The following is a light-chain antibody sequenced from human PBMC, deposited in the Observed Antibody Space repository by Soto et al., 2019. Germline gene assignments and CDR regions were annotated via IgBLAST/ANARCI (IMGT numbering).Light chain of an antibody. Sequence: QSALTQPPSASGTPGQRVTISCSGSSSNIGSNTVNWYQQLPGTAPKLLIYSNNQRPSGVPDRFSGSKSGTSASLAISELQSEDEADYYCAAWDDSLNGLVFGGGTKVTVL. CDR3: AAWDDSLNGLV. CDR2: SNN. J-gene: IGLJ2*01. V-gene: IGLV1-44*01. CDR1: SSNIGSNT.